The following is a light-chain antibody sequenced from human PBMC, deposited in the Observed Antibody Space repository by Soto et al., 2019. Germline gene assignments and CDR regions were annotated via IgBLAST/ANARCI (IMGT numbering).Light chain of an antibody. CDR1: SGDVGGYNF. CDR3: CSYAGTYSYV. CDR2: DVY. V-gene: IGLV2-11*01. J-gene: IGLJ1*01. Sequence: QSALAQPRSVSGSPGQSVTISCTGTSGDVGGYNFVSWYQHHPGKAPKLIIYDVYKRPSGVPDRFSASKSGNTASLTISGLQDEDEADYYCCSYAGTYSYVFGPGTKVTV.